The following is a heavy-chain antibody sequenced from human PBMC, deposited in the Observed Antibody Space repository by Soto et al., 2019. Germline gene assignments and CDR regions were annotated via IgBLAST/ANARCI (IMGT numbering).Heavy chain of an antibody. V-gene: IGHV4-4*07. CDR3: ARGYYDFWSGYYERGNWFDP. CDR1: GGSISSYY. CDR2: IYTSGST. Sequence: SETLSLTCTVSGGSISSYYWSWIRQPAGKGLEWIGRIYTSGSTNYNPSLKSRVTMSVDTSKNQFSLKLSSVTAADTAVYYCARGYYDFWSGYYERGNWFDPWGQGTLVTVSS. J-gene: IGHJ5*02. D-gene: IGHD3-3*01.